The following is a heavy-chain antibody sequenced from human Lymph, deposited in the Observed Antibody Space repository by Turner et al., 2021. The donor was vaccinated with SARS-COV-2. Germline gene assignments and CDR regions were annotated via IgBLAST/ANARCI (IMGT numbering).Heavy chain of an antibody. J-gene: IGHJ4*02. CDR3: ARREWGGSLGHIDY. V-gene: IGHV5-51*01. D-gene: IGHD3-3*01. Sequence: EVQLVQSGAEVKKPGESLKISCKCSGYSFTSYWFGWVRQMPGQGLGWMGIIDPGNTDNSYSPSYQGQVTISADNSISTAYLQWSSLKASDTAMYYCARREWGGSLGHIDYWGQGTLVTVSS. CDR1: GYSFTSYW. CDR2: IDPGNTDN.